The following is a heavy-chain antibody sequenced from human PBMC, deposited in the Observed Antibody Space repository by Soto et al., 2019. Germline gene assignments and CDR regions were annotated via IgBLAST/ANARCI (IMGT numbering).Heavy chain of an antibody. CDR3: ARDDYTYGVY. V-gene: IGHV3-11*01. Sequence: GGSLRLSCAASGFSFRDYFMRWIRQAPGKGLEWVSYIGPYGNSIYYADSVKGRFTISRDDAKKSLYLHTNNLRAEDTAVYYCARDDYTYGVYWGQGSLVTVSS. CDR2: IGPYGNSI. CDR1: GFSFRDYF. J-gene: IGHJ4*02. D-gene: IGHD3-3*01.